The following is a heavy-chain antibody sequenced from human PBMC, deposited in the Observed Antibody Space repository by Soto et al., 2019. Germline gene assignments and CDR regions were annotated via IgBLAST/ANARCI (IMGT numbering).Heavy chain of an antibody. V-gene: IGHV3-13*01. Sequence: EVQLVESGGGLVQPGGSLRLSCAASGFTFSSHDMHWVRQATGKGLEWVSAIGTGGDTYYPDSVKGRFNISSENSKNSLYLQMNNPTSGDSAVDYCTRGYEDGMDVWGQGTTVTVSS. CDR3: TRGYEDGMDV. CDR1: GFTFSSHD. J-gene: IGHJ6*02. CDR2: IGTGGDT. D-gene: IGHD5-12*01.